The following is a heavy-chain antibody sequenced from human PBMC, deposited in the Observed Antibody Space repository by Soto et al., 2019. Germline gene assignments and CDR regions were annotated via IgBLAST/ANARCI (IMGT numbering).Heavy chain of an antibody. CDR1: GFTFSSYA. V-gene: IGHV3-23*01. Sequence: GGSLRLSCAASGFTFSSYAMTWVRQAPGKGLEWVSGISGSGATTSYADSVKGRFTVSRDNAKNSLYLQMNSLRAEDTAVYYCARDLHDYVSFRFDPWGQGTLVTVSS. CDR3: ARDLHDYVSFRFDP. D-gene: IGHD3-16*01. J-gene: IGHJ5*02. CDR2: ISGSGATT.